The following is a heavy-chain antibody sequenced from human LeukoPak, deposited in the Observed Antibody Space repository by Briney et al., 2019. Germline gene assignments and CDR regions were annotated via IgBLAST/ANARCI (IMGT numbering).Heavy chain of an antibody. CDR1: GGTFSSYA. V-gene: IGHV1-69*01. Sequence: GSSVKVSFKASGGTFSSYAISWVRQAPGQGLEWMGGIIPIFGTANYAQKFQGRVTITADESTSTACMELSSLRSEDTAVYYCARLSDYYDSSGEYYYYYGMDVWGQGTTVTVSS. D-gene: IGHD3-22*01. CDR3: ARLSDYYDSSGEYYYYYGMDV. J-gene: IGHJ6*02. CDR2: IIPIFGTA.